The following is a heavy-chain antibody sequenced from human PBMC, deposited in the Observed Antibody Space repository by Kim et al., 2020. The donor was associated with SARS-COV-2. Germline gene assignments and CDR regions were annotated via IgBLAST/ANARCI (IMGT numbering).Heavy chain of an antibody. V-gene: IGHV3-49*02. D-gene: IGHD6-13*01. Sequence: VKGRFTISRDDSKSIAYLQMNSVKTEDTAVYYCTRCGLYSSSWYQYYFDYWGQGTLVTVSS. J-gene: IGHJ4*02. CDR3: TRCGLYSSSWYQYYFDY.